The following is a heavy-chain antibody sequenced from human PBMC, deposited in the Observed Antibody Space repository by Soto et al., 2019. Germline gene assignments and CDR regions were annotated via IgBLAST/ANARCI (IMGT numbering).Heavy chain of an antibody. CDR2: ISSSSSYI. CDR1: GFTFSSYS. D-gene: IGHD3-3*01. V-gene: IGHV3-21*01. J-gene: IGHJ4*02. CDR3: ARDSIFGPIFGVVIIPFDY. Sequence: GGSLRLSCAASGFTFSSYSMNWVRQAPGKGLEWVSSISSSSSYIYYADSVKGRFTISRDNAKNSLYLQMNSLRAEDTAVYYCARDSIFGPIFGVVIIPFDYWGQGTLVTVSS.